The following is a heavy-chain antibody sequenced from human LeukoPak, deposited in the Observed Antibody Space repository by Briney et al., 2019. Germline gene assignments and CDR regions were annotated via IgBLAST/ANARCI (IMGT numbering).Heavy chain of an antibody. J-gene: IGHJ4*02. V-gene: IGHV3-66*01. CDR2: IYSGGST. CDR3: AKDTGFLEWLMYFDY. CDR1: GFTVSSNY. D-gene: IGHD3-3*01. Sequence: GGSLRLFCAASGFTVSSNYMSWVRQAPGKGLEWVSVIYSGGSTYYADSVKGRFTISRDNSKNTLYLQMNSLRAEDTAVYYCAKDTGFLEWLMYFDYWGQGTLVTVSS.